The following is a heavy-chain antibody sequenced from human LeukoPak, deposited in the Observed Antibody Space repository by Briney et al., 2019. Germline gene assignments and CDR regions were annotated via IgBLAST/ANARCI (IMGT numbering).Heavy chain of an antibody. D-gene: IGHD3-22*01. CDR2: INTGNGNP. CDR1: GYTFTSYA. Sequence: ASVKVSCKASGYTFTSYAMHWVRQAPGQRLEWMGWINTGNGNPKYSQEFQGRVTITRDTSASTAYMELSSLRSEDMAVYYCARSGYDSSGYYIVGTFDYWGQGTLVTVSS. CDR3: ARSGYDSSGYYIVGTFDY. V-gene: IGHV1-3*03. J-gene: IGHJ4*02.